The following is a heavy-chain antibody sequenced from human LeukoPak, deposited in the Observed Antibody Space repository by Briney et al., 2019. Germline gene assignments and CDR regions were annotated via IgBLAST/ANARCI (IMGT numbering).Heavy chain of an antibody. CDR1: GGSVSSGSYY. Sequence: SETLSLTCTVSGGSVSSGSYYWSWIRQPPGKGLEWIGYIYYSGGTNYNPSLKSRVTISVDTSKNQFSLKLSSVTAADTAVYYCARAPGIVVVVAATPSAFDVWGQGTMVTVSS. CDR3: ARAPGIVVVVAATPSAFDV. D-gene: IGHD2-15*01. J-gene: IGHJ3*01. CDR2: IYYSGGT. V-gene: IGHV4-61*01.